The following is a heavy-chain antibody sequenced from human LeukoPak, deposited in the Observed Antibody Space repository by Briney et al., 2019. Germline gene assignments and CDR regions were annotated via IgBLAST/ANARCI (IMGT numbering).Heavy chain of an antibody. V-gene: IGHV4-39*01. CDR2: IYFSGST. D-gene: IGHD6-13*01. J-gene: IGHJ5*02. Sequence: PSETLSLTCTVSGGSISSSSYYWGWIRQPPGKGLEWIGSIYFSGSTYYNPSLKSRVTISVDTSKNQFSLKLSSATAADTAVYYCARQRQQLSWGPSFDPWGQGTLVTVSS. CDR3: ARQRQQLSWGPSFDP. CDR1: GGSISSSSYY.